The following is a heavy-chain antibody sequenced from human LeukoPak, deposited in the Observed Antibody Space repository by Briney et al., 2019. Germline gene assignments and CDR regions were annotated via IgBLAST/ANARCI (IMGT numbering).Heavy chain of an antibody. D-gene: IGHD5-18*01. V-gene: IGHV1-69*13. CDR2: IIPIFGTA. J-gene: IGHJ4*02. Sequence: GASVKVSCKASGYTFTSYGISWVRQAPGQGLEWMGGIIPIFGTANYAQKFQGRVTITADESTSTAYMELSSLRSEDTAVYYCARRGTLGDLYSYGPFDYWAREPWSPSPQ. CDR3: ARRGTLGDLYSYGPFDY. CDR1: GYTFTSYG.